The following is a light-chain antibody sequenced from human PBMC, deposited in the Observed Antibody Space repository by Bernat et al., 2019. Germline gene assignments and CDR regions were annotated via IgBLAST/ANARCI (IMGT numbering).Light chain of an antibody. V-gene: IGLV2-11*01. J-gene: IGLJ1*01. Sequence: QSALTQPRSVSGSPGQSVTISCTGASSDVGGYNFVSWYQQHPGKVPKLMIYDVTERPSGVPDRFSGSKSGNTASLTISGLQAEDEADYYCCSYAGSDTYVLGTVTKVTVL. CDR1: SSDVGGYNF. CDR3: CSYAGSDTYV. CDR2: DVT.